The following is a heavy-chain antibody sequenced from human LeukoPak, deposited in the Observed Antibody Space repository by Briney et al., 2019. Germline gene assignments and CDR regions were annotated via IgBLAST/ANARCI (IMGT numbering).Heavy chain of an antibody. Sequence: ASEKVSCKASGYTFTSYYMHWVRQAPGQGLEWMGIINPSGGSTSYAQKFQGRGTMTRDTSTSTVYMELSSLRSEDAAVYYCARDGRSVTKRDYGMDVWGQGTTVTVSS. D-gene: IGHD4-11*01. CDR1: GYTFTSYY. J-gene: IGHJ6*02. V-gene: IGHV1-46*01. CDR2: INPSGGST. CDR3: ARDGRSVTKRDYGMDV.